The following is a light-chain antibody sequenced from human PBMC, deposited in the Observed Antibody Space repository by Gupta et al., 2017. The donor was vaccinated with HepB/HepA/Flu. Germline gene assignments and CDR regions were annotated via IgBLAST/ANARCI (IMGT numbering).Light chain of an antibody. CDR1: QSISSTS. CDR3: QQYGSSPGS. Sequence: VLTHSTGTLSLSPGERATLSCRASQSISSTSLAWYQQKPGQAPRLLIYGASSRATGIPDRFSGSGSGTDFTLTINRLEPEDFAVYYCQQYGSSPGSFGQGTKLESK. CDR2: GAS. V-gene: IGKV3-20*01. J-gene: IGKJ2*04.